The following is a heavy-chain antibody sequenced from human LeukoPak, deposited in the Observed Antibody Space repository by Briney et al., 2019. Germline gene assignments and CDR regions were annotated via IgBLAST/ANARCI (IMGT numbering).Heavy chain of an antibody. V-gene: IGHV4-59*01. J-gene: IGHJ4*02. CDR2: IYYSGST. CDR3: ARYSGTYYVY. Sequence: SETLSLTCTVSGGSISNYYWSWIRQPPGKGLEWIGYIYYSGSTKYNASLKSRVIISVDTSQNQFSLNLSSVTAAATAVYYGARYSGTYYVYWGQGTLVTVSS. D-gene: IGHD1-26*01. CDR1: GGSISNYY.